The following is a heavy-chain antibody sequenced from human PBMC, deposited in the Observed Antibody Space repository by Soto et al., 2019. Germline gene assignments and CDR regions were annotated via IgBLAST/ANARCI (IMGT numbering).Heavy chain of an antibody. D-gene: IGHD5-18*01. CDR1: GGRTSNFH. V-gene: IGHV4-59*01. Sequence: SETMSLTCNVSGGRTSNFHLSWLRQLPGKGLEWIWYIYYSGNYYNPSLTSRGSMSLDKSKNHFSLHLKSVTAADTALYFCALGGYNYGRPFDFWGQGTRVSVSS. CDR3: ALGGYNYGRPFDF. CDR2: IYYSGN. J-gene: IGHJ4*02.